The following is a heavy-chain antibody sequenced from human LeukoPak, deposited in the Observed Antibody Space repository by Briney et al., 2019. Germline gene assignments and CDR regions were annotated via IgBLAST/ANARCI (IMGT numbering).Heavy chain of an antibody. CDR3: ARAGGYYDSSGYGYFGY. V-gene: IGHV1-69*06. CDR2: IIPIFGTA. J-gene: IGHJ4*02. Sequence: SVKVSCKASGGTFSSYAISWVRQAPGQGLEWMGRIIPIFGTANYAQKFQGRVTITADKSTSTAYMELSSLRSEDTAVYYCARAGGYYDSSGYGYFGYWGQGTLVTVSS. D-gene: IGHD3-22*01. CDR1: GGTFSSYA.